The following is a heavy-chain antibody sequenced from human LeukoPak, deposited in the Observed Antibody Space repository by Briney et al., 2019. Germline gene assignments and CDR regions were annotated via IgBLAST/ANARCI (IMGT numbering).Heavy chain of an antibody. D-gene: IGHD6-19*01. CDR2: ISSSSTYI. CDR3: ARDACDSSRWQTLYFQH. Sequence: GGSLRLSRSALGFTLGCYGINWVRQAPGKGLEWVSFISSSSTYIYYADSVEGRFTISRDNAKISSYLQMNSLNAEHTAPYYCARDACDSSRWQTLYFQHWGQGALVTVSS. CDR1: GFTLGCYG. V-gene: IGHV3-21*01. J-gene: IGHJ1*01.